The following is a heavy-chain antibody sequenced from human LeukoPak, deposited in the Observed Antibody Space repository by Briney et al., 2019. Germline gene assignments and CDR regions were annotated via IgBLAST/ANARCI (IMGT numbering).Heavy chain of an antibody. D-gene: IGHD3-3*01. CDR3: ARSLSDRENYNFTTVYRYFDY. CDR1: GGSFCGYY. CDR2: INHSGSI. V-gene: IGHV4-34*01. J-gene: IGHJ4*01. Sequence: SVTLSLTCAVYGGSFCGYYWSWIRHSPGKGLEWIGEINHSGSINYNPSLESRVTISVDTSKNQFSLKLSSVTAADAAVYYCARSLSDRENYNFTTVYRYFDYWGRRSLVAVSS.